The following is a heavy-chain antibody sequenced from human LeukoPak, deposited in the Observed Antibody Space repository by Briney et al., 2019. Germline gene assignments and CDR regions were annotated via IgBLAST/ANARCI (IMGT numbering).Heavy chain of an antibody. Sequence: GGSLRLSCAASGFTFSSYWMSWVRQAPGKGLEWVANIKQDGSEKYYVDSVKGRFTISRDDGKNSLFLQMNSLRAEDTAIYYCARGGYTSSWYWMYWGQGTLITVSS. J-gene: IGHJ4*02. D-gene: IGHD6-13*01. V-gene: IGHV3-7*01. CDR2: IKQDGSEK. CDR3: ARGGYTSSWYWMY. CDR1: GFTFSSYW.